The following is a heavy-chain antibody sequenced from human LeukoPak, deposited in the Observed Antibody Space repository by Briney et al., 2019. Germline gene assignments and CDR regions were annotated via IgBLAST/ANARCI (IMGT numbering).Heavy chain of an antibody. CDR2: ITTKSSTI. CDR3: ARTIAGSPGLSYFYQ. Sequence: GGSLRLSCAASGFTSSGLTFSHYAMNWVRQAPGEGLEWVSYITTKSSTIYYADSVKGRFTISRDNAKNSLYLQMHSLRAEDTAVYYCARTIAGSPGLSYFYQWGQGTLVTVSS. V-gene: IGHV3-48*01. CDR1: GFTSSGLTFSHYA. D-gene: IGHD2-21*01. J-gene: IGHJ4*02.